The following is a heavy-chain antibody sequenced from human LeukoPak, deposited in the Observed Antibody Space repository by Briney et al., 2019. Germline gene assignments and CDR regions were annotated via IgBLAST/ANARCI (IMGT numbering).Heavy chain of an antibody. Sequence: ASVKVSCKASGYTFTSYDINWVRQATGQGLEWMGWMNPNSGNTGYAQKFQGRVTMTRNTSISTAYMELSSLRSEDTAVYYCARRRANIAAARGYNWFDPWGQGTLVTVSS. J-gene: IGHJ5*02. CDR1: GYTFTSYD. D-gene: IGHD6-13*01. V-gene: IGHV1-8*01. CDR3: ARRRANIAAARGYNWFDP. CDR2: MNPNSGNT.